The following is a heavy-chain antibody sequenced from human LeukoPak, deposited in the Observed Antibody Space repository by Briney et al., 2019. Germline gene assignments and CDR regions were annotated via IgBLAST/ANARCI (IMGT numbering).Heavy chain of an antibody. Sequence: SVKVSCKASGGTFSSYAISWVRQAPGQGLEWMGRIIPILGIANYAQKFQGRVTITADKSTSTAYMELSSLRAEDTAVYYCATPYQPQTRRVGGTWFPDYWGQGTLVTVSS. J-gene: IGHJ4*02. V-gene: IGHV1-69*04. CDR3: ATPYQPQTRRVGGTWFPDY. CDR1: GGTFSSYA. CDR2: IIPILGIA. D-gene: IGHD2-2*01.